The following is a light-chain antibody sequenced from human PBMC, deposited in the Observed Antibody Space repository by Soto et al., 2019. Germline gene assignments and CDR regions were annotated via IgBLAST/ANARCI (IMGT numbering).Light chain of an antibody. V-gene: IGKV1-17*01. CDR3: LQHYSSPLT. CDR1: QGVKTD. J-gene: IGKJ4*01. CDR2: AAS. Sequence: DIQMTQSPSSVSASVGDRVTITCRASQGVKTDLGWYQQKPGKAPKRLIYAASRLQSGVPSRFSGSGSGTEFTLTISSLQPEDFARYYCLQHYSSPLTFGGGTRVEIK.